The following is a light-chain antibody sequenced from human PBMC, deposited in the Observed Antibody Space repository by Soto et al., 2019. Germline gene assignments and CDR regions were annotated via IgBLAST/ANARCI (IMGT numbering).Light chain of an antibody. CDR3: IQALQTPFT. J-gene: IGKJ4*01. Sequence: EIVMTQSPLSLPVTPGEPASISCRSSQSLLHSSGRYYLDWYLQKPGQSPQLLIYLGSHRASGVNDRFSDSGSGTDFTLTISRVEAEDVEIYYCIQALQTPFTFGGGTRVEIK. V-gene: IGKV2-28*01. CDR1: QSLLHSSGRYY. CDR2: LGS.